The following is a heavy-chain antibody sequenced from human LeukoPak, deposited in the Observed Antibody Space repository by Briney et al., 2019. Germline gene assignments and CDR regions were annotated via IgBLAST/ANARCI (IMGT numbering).Heavy chain of an antibody. D-gene: IGHD4-23*01. Sequence: GASVKVSCKASGYTFTSYYMHWVRQAPGQGLEWMGGFDPEDGETIYAQKFQGRVTMTEDTSTDTAYMELSSLRSEDTAVYYCATGPSPYGGNSGAHLWGRGTLVTVSS. J-gene: IGHJ2*01. V-gene: IGHV1-24*01. CDR1: GYTFTSYY. CDR2: FDPEDGET. CDR3: ATGPSPYGGNSGAHL.